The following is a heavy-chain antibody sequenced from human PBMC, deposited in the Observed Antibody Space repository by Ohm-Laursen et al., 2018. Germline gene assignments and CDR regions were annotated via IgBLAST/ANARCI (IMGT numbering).Heavy chain of an antibody. CDR2: IKQDGSEK. Sequence: SLRLSCAASGFTFSSYAMSWVRQAPGKGLEWVANIKQDGSEKYYVDSVKGRFTISRDNAKNSLYLQMNSLRAEDTAVYYCARAYWNFDLWGRGTLVTVSS. V-gene: IGHV3-7*04. CDR3: ARAYWNFDL. CDR1: GFTFSSYA. J-gene: IGHJ2*01.